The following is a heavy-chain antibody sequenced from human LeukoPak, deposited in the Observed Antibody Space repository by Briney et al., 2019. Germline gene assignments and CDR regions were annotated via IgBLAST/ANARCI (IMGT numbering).Heavy chain of an antibody. V-gene: IGHV1-18*01. CDR1: GYTFTSYG. D-gene: IGHD6-6*01. Sequence: ASVKVSCKASGYTFTSYGISWVRQAPGQGLEWMGWISAYNGNRNYAQKLKGRVTMTTDTSTSTAYLELRSLRSDDTAVYYCAREGSVYSSSSTDYYYYYMDVWGKGTTVTVSS. CDR2: ISAYNGNR. CDR3: AREGSVYSSSSTDYYYYYMDV. J-gene: IGHJ6*03.